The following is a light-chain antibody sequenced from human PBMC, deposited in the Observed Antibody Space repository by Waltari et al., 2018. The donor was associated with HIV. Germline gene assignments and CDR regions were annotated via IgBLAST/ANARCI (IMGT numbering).Light chain of an antibody. Sequence: QSVLTQPHSASGTPGQTISISCSGSRPNVRSNHVSWYQHIPPTAPKLIIYNTDQRPSGVPARFSASKTGTSASLAISGLQPGDEGLYYCGTWDADLDGPVFGGGTKVTVL. CDR1: RPNVRSNH. CDR2: NTD. J-gene: IGLJ3*02. CDR3: GTWDADLDGPV. V-gene: IGLV1-44*01.